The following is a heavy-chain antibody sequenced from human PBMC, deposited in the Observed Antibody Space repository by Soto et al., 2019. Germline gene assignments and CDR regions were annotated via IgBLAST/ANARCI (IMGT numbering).Heavy chain of an antibody. Sequence: GASVKFSCKASGYTFTSYGISWVRQAPGQGLEWMGWISAYNGNTNYAQKLQGRVTMTTDTSTSTAYMELRSLTPDDTAVYYCARASEVYAIETFESWGQGTRVTVS. CDR1: GYTFTSYG. CDR2: ISAYNGNT. CDR3: ARASEVYAIETFES. V-gene: IGHV1-18*04. D-gene: IGHD2-8*01. J-gene: IGHJ4*02.